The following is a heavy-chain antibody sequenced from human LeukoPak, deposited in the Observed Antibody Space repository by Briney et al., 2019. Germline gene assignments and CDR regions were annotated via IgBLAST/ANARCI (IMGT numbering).Heavy chain of an antibody. Sequence: SETLSLTCTVSGGSISSSSYYWGWIRQPPGKGLEWIGSIYYSGSTYYNPSLKSRVTISVDTSKNQFSLKLSSVTAADTAVYYCARETRADYSSSSVGYYYYYMDVWGKGTTVTVSS. V-gene: IGHV4-39*02. J-gene: IGHJ6*03. D-gene: IGHD6-6*01. CDR3: ARETRADYSSSSVGYYYYYMDV. CDR2: IYYSGST. CDR1: GGSISSSSYY.